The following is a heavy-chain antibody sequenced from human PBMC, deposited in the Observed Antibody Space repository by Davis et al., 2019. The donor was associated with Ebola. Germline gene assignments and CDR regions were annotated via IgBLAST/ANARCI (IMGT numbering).Heavy chain of an antibody. CDR2: MNPNSGDT. V-gene: IGHV1-8*01. Sequence: AASVKVSCKASGYTFSNYAINWVRQATGQGLEWMGWMNPNSGDTGYAQKFQGRVTMTRNTSISTAYMELSSLRSEDTAVYYCASEGTGDGFIYYYGMDVWGQGTTVTVSS. J-gene: IGHJ6*02. CDR3: ASEGTGDGFIYYYGMDV. D-gene: IGHD1-1*01. CDR1: GYTFSNYA.